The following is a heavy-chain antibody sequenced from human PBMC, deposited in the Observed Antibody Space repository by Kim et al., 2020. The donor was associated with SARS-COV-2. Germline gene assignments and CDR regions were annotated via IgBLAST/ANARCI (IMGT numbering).Heavy chain of an antibody. CDR3: ARVIPGKGLLHINWFDP. CDR2: IIPIFGTA. V-gene: IGHV1-69*13. CDR1: GGTFSSYA. Sequence: SVKVSCKASGGTFSSYAISWVRQAPGQGLEWMGGIIPIFGTANYAQKFQGRVTITADESTSTAYMELSSLRSEDTAVYYCARVIPGKGLLHINWFDPWGQGTLVTVSS. J-gene: IGHJ5*02. D-gene: IGHD6-13*01.